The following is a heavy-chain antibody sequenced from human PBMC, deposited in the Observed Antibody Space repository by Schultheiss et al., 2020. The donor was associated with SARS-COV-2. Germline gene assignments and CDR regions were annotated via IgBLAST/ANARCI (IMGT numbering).Heavy chain of an antibody. CDR1: GVSISSGGYY. J-gene: IGHJ6*02. CDR2: IYYSGST. D-gene: IGHD1-26*01. CDR3: ARVHYLYGMDV. V-gene: IGHV4-31*03. Sequence: SQTLSLTCSVSGVSISSGGYYWAWIRQHPGKGLELIGHIYYSGSTYYNPSLKSRVTISVDTSENHFALRLSSVTAADTAVYYCARVHYLYGMDVWGQGTTVTVSS.